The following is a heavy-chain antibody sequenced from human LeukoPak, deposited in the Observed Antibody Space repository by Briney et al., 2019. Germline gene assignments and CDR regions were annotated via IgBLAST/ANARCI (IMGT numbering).Heavy chain of an antibody. J-gene: IGHJ6*02. Sequence: GGSLRLSCAASGFTFSSYAMSWVRQAPGKGLEWVSAISGSGGSTYYADSVKGRFTISRDNSKNTLYLQMNSLRAEDTAVYYCAKDRARITMIVGPGAPYYYYGMDVWGQGTTVTVSS. V-gene: IGHV3-23*01. CDR2: ISGSGGST. CDR1: GFTFSSYA. D-gene: IGHD3-22*01. CDR3: AKDRARITMIVGPGAPYYYYGMDV.